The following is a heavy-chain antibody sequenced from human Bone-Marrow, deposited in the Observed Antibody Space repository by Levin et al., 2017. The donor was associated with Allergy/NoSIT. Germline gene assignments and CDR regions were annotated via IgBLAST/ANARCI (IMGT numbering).Heavy chain of an antibody. CDR1: GGSISSGGYY. J-gene: IGHJ5*02. V-gene: IGHV4-31*03. Sequence: SQTLSLTCTVSGGSISSGGYYWSWIRQHPGKGLEWIGYIYYSGSTYYNPSLKSRVTISVDTSKNQFSLKLSSVTAADTAVYYCARERRWDYGDHGWFDPWGQGTLVTVSS. CDR3: ARERRWDYGDHGWFDP. D-gene: IGHD4-17*01. CDR2: IYYSGST.